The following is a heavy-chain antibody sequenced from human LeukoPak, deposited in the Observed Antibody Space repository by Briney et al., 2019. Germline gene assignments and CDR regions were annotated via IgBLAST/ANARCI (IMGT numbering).Heavy chain of an antibody. CDR1: GGSISSYY. CDR2: IYTSGST. J-gene: IGHJ6*02. Sequence: PSETMSLTCTVSGGSISSYYWSWIRQPPGKGLEWIGYIYTSGSTNYNPSLTSGVTISVDTSKNQLSRKLSSVTAADTAVYYCARASHYDILTGYYGHYYYYYGMAVWGQGTTVTVSS. D-gene: IGHD3-9*01. V-gene: IGHV4-4*09. CDR3: ARASHYDILTGYYGHYYYYYGMAV.